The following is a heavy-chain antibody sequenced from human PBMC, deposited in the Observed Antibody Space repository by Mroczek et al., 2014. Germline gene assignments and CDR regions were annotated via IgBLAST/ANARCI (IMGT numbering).Heavy chain of an antibody. J-gene: IGHJ5*02. CDR2: IWYDGSNK. Sequence: QVQLQESGGGVVQPGRSLRLSCAASGFTFSSYGMHWVRQAPGKGLEWVAVIWYDGSNKYYADSVKGRFTISRDNSKNTLYLQMNSLRAEDTAVYYCARDRNPGAARPRGWFDPWGQGTLVTVSS. CDR1: GFTFSSYG. CDR3: ARDRNPGAARPRGWFDP. V-gene: IGHV3-33*01. D-gene: IGHD6-6*01.